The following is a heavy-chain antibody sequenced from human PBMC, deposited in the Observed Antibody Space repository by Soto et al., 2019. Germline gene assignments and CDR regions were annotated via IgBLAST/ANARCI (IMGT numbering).Heavy chain of an antibody. CDR3: ARGAALAGSNYYYYYYGMDV. V-gene: IGHV4-34*01. CDR2: INHSGST. D-gene: IGHD6-19*01. CDR1: GGSFSGYY. Sequence: PSETLSLTCAVYGGSFSGYYWSWIRQPPGKGLEWIGEINHSGSTNYNPSLKSRVTISVDTSKNQFSLKLSSVTAADTAVYYCARGAALAGSNYYYYYYGMDVWGQGTTVT. J-gene: IGHJ6*02.